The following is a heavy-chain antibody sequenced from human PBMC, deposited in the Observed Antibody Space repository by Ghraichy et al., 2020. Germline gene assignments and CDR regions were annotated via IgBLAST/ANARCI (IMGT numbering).Heavy chain of an antibody. CDR1: GFTFSSYS. CDR2: ITPDGTAT. CDR3: VKDRGTFCVDS. J-gene: IGHJ4*02. Sequence: GGSLRLSCAASGFTFSSYSMHWVRQAPGKGLVWVSLITPDGTATIVADSVMGRFTISRDNAKNTVSLQMNSLRAEDTAIYSCVKDRGTFCVDSWGQGTRVNV. D-gene: IGHD2/OR15-2a*01. V-gene: IGHV3-74*01.